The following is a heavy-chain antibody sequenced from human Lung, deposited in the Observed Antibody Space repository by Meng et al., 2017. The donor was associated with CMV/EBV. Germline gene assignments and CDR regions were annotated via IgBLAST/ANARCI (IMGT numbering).Heavy chain of an antibody. V-gene: IGHV1-69*04. D-gene: IGHD6-6*01. J-gene: IGHJ4*02. CDR3: ASVYSSSSLFDY. CDR1: GGTFSICA. CDR2: IIPILGIA. Sequence: CKASGGTFSICAISWVRQAPGQGLEWMGRIIPILGIANYAQEFQGRVTITADKSTSTAYMELSSLRSEDTAVYYCASVYSSSSLFDYWGQGTLVTVSS.